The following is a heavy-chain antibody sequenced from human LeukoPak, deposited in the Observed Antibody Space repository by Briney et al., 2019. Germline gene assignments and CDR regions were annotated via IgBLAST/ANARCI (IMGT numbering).Heavy chain of an antibody. Sequence: GGSLRLSCAASGFTFSAYGMHWVRQAPGRGLQWVSFIRFDGRKTYYADSVKGRFTISRDSSNNTLFLQMNSLRAEDTAVYYCAKNGYSRDIPNFDYWGQGTLVTVSS. D-gene: IGHD6-13*01. CDR2: IRFDGRKT. V-gene: IGHV3-30*02. CDR1: GFTFSAYG. J-gene: IGHJ4*02. CDR3: AKNGYSRDIPNFDY.